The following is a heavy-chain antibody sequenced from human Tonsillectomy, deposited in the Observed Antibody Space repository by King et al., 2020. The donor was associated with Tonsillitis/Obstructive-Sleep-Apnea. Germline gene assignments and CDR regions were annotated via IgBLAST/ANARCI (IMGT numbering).Heavy chain of an antibody. J-gene: IGHJ3*02. CDR1: GGSFSGYY. CDR2: ISHTGST. D-gene: IGHD3-16*01. Sequence: VQLQQWGAGLLKPSETLSLTCGVYGGSFSGYYWSWIRQPPGEGLEWIGEISHTGSTNYNPSLKSRVTISVDTSKNQLSLKLNSVTAADTAVYYCARDNGGGSAFDTWGQGTMVTVSS. V-gene: IGHV4-34*01. CDR3: ARDNGGGSAFDT.